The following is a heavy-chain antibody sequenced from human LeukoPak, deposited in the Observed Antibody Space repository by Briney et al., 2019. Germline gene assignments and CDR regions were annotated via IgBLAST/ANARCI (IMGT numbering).Heavy chain of an antibody. D-gene: IGHD4-23*01. Sequence: GGSLRLSCAASGFTFSSYAMHWVRQAPGKGLEWVAVISYDGSNKYYADSVKGRFTTSRDNSKNTLYLQMNSLIAEDTAVYYCARAGTTAVTYYYYYYMDVWGKGTTVTVSS. V-gene: IGHV3-30*04. CDR3: ARAGTTAVTYYYYYYMDV. CDR2: ISYDGSNK. J-gene: IGHJ6*03. CDR1: GFTFSSYA.